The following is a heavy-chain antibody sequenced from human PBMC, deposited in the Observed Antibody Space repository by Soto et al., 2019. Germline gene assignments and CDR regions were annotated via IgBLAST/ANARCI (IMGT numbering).Heavy chain of an antibody. V-gene: IGHV1-2*02. Sequence: QLHLVQSGAVVKKPGASVTVSCSASGYPVTAYYMHWVRQAPGRGLEWMGGINPATGAAKYTQTFRGRVTMTRDTSTSTVFMELSGLTSEDPAVFYWAGGGGVGVAGSAAFDMWGQGTLVTVSS. CDR3: AGGGGVGVAGSAAFDM. D-gene: IGHD3-3*01. J-gene: IGHJ3*02. CDR2: INPATGAA. CDR1: GYPVTAYY.